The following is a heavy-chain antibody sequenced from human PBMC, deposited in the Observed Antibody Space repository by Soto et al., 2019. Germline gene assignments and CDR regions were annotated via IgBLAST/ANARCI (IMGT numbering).Heavy chain of an antibody. D-gene: IGHD4-17*01. V-gene: IGHV3-23*01. CDR1: GFTFSSYA. J-gene: IGHJ4*02. Sequence: EVQLLESGGGLVQPGGSLRLSCAASGFTFSSYAMSWVRQAPGKGLEWVSAISGSGGSTYYADSVKGRFTISSDNSKNTLYLQMNSLRAEDTAVYYCANGRHYGDSFDYWGQGTLVTVSS. CDR2: ISGSGGST. CDR3: ANGRHYGDSFDY.